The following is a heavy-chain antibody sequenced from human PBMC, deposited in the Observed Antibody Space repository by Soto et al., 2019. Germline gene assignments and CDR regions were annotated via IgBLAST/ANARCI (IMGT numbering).Heavy chain of an antibody. CDR2: ISGSGGST. Sequence: EVQLLESGGGLVQPGGSLSLSCAASGFTFSSYAMSWVRQAPGKGMEWVSAISGSGGSTYDADSVKGRFTISSDNSKSTLDLQMDSLRAEDTAVYYCAKDLKGSAAPGSIYYGGQGSLVTVAS. V-gene: IGHV3-23*01. D-gene: IGHD6-13*01. CDR1: GFTFSSYA. J-gene: IGHJ4*02. CDR3: AKDLKGSAAPGSIYY.